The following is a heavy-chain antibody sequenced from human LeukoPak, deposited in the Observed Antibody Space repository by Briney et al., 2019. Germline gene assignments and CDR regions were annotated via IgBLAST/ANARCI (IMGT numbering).Heavy chain of an antibody. CDR3: ARGRPMDLDCSSTSCYPSFDY. CDR2: IYTSGST. CDR1: GGSISSGSYY. V-gene: IGHV4-61*02. Sequence: SETLSLTCTVSGGSISSGSYYWSWIRQPAGKGLEWIGRIYTSGSTNYNPSLKSRVTISVDTSKNQFSLKLSSVTAADTAVYYCARGRPMDLDCSSTSCYPSFDYWGQGTLVTVSS. J-gene: IGHJ4*02. D-gene: IGHD2-2*01.